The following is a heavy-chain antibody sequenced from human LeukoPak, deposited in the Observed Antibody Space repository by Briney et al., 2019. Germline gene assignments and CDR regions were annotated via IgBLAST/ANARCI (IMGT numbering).Heavy chain of an antibody. J-gene: IGHJ5*02. Sequence: GGSLRLSCAASGFTFSSYAMSWVRQAPGKGLEWVSAISGSGGSTYYADSVKGRFTISRDNSKNTLYLQMNSLRAEDTAVYYCAKDAVESRWEANNWFDPGGQGTLVTVSS. V-gene: IGHV3-23*01. CDR1: GFTFSSYA. CDR2: ISGSGGST. CDR3: AKDAVESRWEANNWFDP. D-gene: IGHD1-26*01.